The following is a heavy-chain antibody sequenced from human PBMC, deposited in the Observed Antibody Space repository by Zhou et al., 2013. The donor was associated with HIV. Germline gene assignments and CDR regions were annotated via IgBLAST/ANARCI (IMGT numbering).Heavy chain of an antibody. CDR2: IIPIFGRA. CDR1: GGTFSTYA. D-gene: IGHD3-3*01. J-gene: IGHJ6*03. CDR3: ARGTYYDFWSGYSPKSHPYYYIGR. V-gene: IGHV1-69*05. Sequence: QVQLVQSGAEVKKPGSSVKVSCKTSGGTFSTYAISWVRQAPGQGLEWMGGIIPIFGRADYAQKFQGRVTITTDESTSTAYMEVSSLRSEDTAVYYCARGTYYDFWSGYSPKSHPYYYIGRLGKGTTVTVSS.